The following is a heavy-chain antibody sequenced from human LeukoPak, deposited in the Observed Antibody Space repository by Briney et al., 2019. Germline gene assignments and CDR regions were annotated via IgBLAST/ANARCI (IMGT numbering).Heavy chain of an antibody. Sequence: SETLSLTCTVSGGSISSYYWSWIRQPPGKGLEWIGYIYYSGSTNYNPSLKSRVTISVDTSKNQFSLKLSSGTAADTAVYYCARVLPLNPGYFDYWGQGTLVTVSS. CDR2: IYYSGST. V-gene: IGHV4-59*01. J-gene: IGHJ4*02. CDR3: ARVLPLNPGYFDY. CDR1: GGSISSYY.